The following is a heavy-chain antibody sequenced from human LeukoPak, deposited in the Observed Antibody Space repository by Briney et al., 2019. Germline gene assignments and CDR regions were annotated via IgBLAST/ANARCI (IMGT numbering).Heavy chain of an antibody. V-gene: IGHV1-8*01. CDR3: ARGNYYSDSSGYYYFYFDY. CDR2: MNPNSDNT. Sequence: GASVKVSCKASGYTFTSYDINWVRQATGQGLEWMGWMNPNSDNTGYAQKFQGRVTMTRNTSISTAYMELSSLRSEDTAVYYCARGNYYSDSSGYYYFYFDYWGQGALVTVSS. J-gene: IGHJ4*02. D-gene: IGHD3-22*01. CDR1: GYTFTSYD.